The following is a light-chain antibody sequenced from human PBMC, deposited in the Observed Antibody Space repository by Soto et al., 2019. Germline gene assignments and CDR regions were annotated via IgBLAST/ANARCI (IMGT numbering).Light chain of an antibody. CDR3: QQYNSYSVNA. V-gene: IGKV1-5*01. CDR1: QSISGW. J-gene: IGKJ2*01. CDR2: DAS. Sequence: DIQMTQSPYTLSASVGDRVTLTCRASQSISGWLAWYQQKPGKAPKLLIYDASSLESGVPSRFSGSGSGAEFTLTISRLQPDDFATYYCQQYNSYSVNAFGQGTKLEIK.